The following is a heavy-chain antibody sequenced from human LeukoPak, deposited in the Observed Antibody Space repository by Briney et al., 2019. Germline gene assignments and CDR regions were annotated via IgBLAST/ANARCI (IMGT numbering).Heavy chain of an antibody. J-gene: IGHJ4*02. D-gene: IGHD6-13*01. CDR1: GFTFSSYG. Sequence: GGSLRLSCAASGFTFSSYGMHWVRQAPGKGQEWVAFIRYDGSNKYYADSVKGRFTISRDNSKNTLYLQMNSLRAEDTAVYYCAATGYSSSSWYRGDYWGQGTLVTVSS. V-gene: IGHV3-30*02. CDR2: IRYDGSNK. CDR3: AATGYSSSSWYRGDY.